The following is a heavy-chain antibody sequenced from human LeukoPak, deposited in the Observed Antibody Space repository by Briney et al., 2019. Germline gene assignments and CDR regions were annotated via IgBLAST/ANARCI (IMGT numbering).Heavy chain of an antibody. D-gene: IGHD6-13*01. Sequence: ASVTVSCKASGFTFTSRSAVQWVRQARGQRLEWIGWIVVDSDNTNYAENFQERVTITRDMSASTSYMELSSLRSEDTAVYFCAAPYTSSWFDLWGQGTLVTVSS. CDR3: AAPYTSSWFDL. CDR2: IVVDSDNT. V-gene: IGHV1-58*01. J-gene: IGHJ5*02. CDR1: GFTFTSRSA.